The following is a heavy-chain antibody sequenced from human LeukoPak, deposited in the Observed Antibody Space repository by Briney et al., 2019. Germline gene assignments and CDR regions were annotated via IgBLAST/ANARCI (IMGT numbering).Heavy chain of an antibody. CDR3: ARVQQWLVRDYYYYYGMDV. CDR1: GYTFTSYD. CDR2: MNPNSGNT. Sequence: ASVKVSCKASGYTFTSYDINWVRQATGQGLEWMGWMNPNSGNTGYAQKFQGRVTMTRNTSISTAYMELSSLRSEDTAVYYCARVQQWLVRDYYYYYGMDVWGQGTTVTVSS. D-gene: IGHD6-19*01. J-gene: IGHJ6*02. V-gene: IGHV1-8*01.